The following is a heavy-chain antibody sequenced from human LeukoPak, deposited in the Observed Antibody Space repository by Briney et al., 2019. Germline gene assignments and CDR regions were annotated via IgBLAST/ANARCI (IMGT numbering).Heavy chain of an antibody. Sequence: SETLSLTCTVSGGSLYIYNSYWNWIRQSPGKGLEWIGSILYSGDTYYIPSLKGRVTISADRSKNQISLSLSSVTAADSAVYYCARGAPRYCSGGSCYSGPYGYWGQGTLVTVSS. CDR2: ILYSGDT. V-gene: IGHV4-39*01. J-gene: IGHJ4*02. CDR1: GGSLYIYNSY. D-gene: IGHD2-15*01. CDR3: ARGAPRYCSGGSCYSGPYGY.